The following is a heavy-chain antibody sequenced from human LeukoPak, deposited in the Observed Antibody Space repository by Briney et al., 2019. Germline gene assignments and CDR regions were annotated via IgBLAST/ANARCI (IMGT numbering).Heavy chain of an antibody. CDR1: GGSISSYY. CDR2: IYTSGST. V-gene: IGHV4-4*07. D-gene: IGHD3-3*01. Sequence: SETLSLTCTVSGGSISSYYWSWIRQPAGKGLEWIGRIYTSGSTNYNPSLKGRVTMSVDTSKNQFSLKLSSVTAADTAVYYCARASKRITIFGVVIGGYFDYWGQGTLVTVSS. J-gene: IGHJ4*02. CDR3: ARASKRITIFGVVIGGYFDY.